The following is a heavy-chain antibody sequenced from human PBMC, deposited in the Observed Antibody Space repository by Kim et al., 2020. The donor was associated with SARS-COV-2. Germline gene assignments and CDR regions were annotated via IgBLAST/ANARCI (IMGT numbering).Heavy chain of an antibody. CDR1: GFTFSSYA. J-gene: IGHJ1*01. CDR2: ISGSGGST. V-gene: IGHV3-23*01. D-gene: IGHD3-3*01. CDR3: AKGVPNRGGIFGVVIIGYFQH. Sequence: GGSMRLSCAASGFTFSSYAMSWVRQAPGKGLEWVSAISGSGGSTYYADSVKGRFTISRDNSKNTLYLQMNSLRAEDTAVYYCAKGVPNRGGIFGVVIIGYFQHWGQGTLVTVSS.